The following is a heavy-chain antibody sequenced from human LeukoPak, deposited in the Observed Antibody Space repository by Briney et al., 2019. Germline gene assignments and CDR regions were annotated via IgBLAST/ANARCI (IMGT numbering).Heavy chain of an antibody. D-gene: IGHD6-6*01. J-gene: IGHJ4*02. Sequence: SETLSLTCTVSGGSISSYYWSWIRQPPGKGLEWIGYIYYSGSTNYNPSLKSRVTISIDTSKNQFSLNLSSVTAADTAVYYRARNAATRRSYFDYWGQGILVTVSS. CDR3: ARNAATRRSYFDY. CDR2: IYYSGST. V-gene: IGHV4-59*08. CDR1: GGSISSYY.